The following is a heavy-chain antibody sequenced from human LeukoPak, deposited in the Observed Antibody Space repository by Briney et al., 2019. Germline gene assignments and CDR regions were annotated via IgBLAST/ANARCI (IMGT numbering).Heavy chain of an antibody. Sequence: PGGSLRLSCAASGFTFSSYGMHWVRQAPDKGLEWVAVISYDGSNKYYADSVKGRFTISRDNSKNTLYLQMNSLRAEDTAVYYCAKDRTYGNYYYYGMDVWGQGTTVTVSS. V-gene: IGHV3-30*18. J-gene: IGHJ6*02. CDR2: ISYDGSNK. CDR3: AKDRTYGNYYYYGMDV. D-gene: IGHD3-10*01. CDR1: GFTFSSYG.